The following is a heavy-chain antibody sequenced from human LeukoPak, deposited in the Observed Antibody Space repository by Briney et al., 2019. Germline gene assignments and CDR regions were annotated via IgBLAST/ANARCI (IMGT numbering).Heavy chain of an antibody. CDR3: ARDGLYWDLNYYYYYMDV. J-gene: IGHJ6*03. V-gene: IGHV3-48*03. CDR1: GFTFSSYE. D-gene: IGHD2-8*02. Sequence: PGGSLRLSCAASGFTFSSYEMNWVRQAPGKGLEWVSYISSSGTTTYYADSVRGRFTISRDNAKNSLYLQMNSLRAEDTAVYYCARDGLYWDLNYYYYYMDVWGKGTTATVSS. CDR2: ISSSGTTT.